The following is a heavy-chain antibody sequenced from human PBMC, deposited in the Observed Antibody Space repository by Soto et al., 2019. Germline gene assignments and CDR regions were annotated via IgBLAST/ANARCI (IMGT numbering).Heavy chain of an antibody. CDR1: GGSISSSIYY. CDR2: IYYSGST. Sequence: SETLSLTSTVSGGSISSSIYYWGWISQPPGKGLEWIGSIYYSGSTYYNPSLKSRVTISVDTSKNQFSLKLSSVTAADTAVYYCARHKDDFWSGYSSPYYYGMDVWGQGTTVTVSS. CDR3: ARHKDDFWSGYSSPYYYGMDV. J-gene: IGHJ6*02. V-gene: IGHV4-39*01. D-gene: IGHD3-3*01.